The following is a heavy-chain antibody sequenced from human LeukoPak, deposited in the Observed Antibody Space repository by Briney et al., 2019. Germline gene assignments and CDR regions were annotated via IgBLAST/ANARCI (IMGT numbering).Heavy chain of an antibody. V-gene: IGHV3-33*01. Sequence: GGSLRLSCAASGFTFSNYGMHWVRQAPGKGLEWVAVIWSDGNNKYYTDSVKGRFSIFRDNSKNTLYLQMNSLRAEDTAVYYCARNSGSYPDYWGQGTLVTVSS. CDR3: ARNSGSYPDY. D-gene: IGHD1-26*01. CDR2: IWSDGNNK. CDR1: GFTFSNYG. J-gene: IGHJ4*02.